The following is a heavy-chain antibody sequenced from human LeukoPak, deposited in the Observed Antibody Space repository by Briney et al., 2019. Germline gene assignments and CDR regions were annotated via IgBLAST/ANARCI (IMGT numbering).Heavy chain of an antibody. CDR3: VRVVSTNWFDP. V-gene: IGHV3-74*01. D-gene: IGHD2/OR15-2a*01. Sequence: GGSLRLSCAASRFTFSSYWMHWVRQAPGKGLVWVSRVNTAGSGTTYADSVKGRFTISRDNAKNTLYLQMNSLRAEDTAVYYCVRVVSTNWFDPWGQGTLVTVSS. CDR1: RFTFSSYW. J-gene: IGHJ5*02. CDR2: VNTAGSGT.